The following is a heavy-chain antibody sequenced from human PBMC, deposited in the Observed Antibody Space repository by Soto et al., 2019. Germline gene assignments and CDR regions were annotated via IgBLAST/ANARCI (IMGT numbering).Heavy chain of an antibody. CDR3: ARVVPTPYYFDY. J-gene: IGHJ4*02. D-gene: IGHD2-2*01. V-gene: IGHV4-59*01. CDR2: IHYSGSS. Sequence: SETLSLTCTVSCGSISSYYWNWIRQPPGKGLEWIGYIHYSGSSNYNPSLKSRVTISVDTSKNQFSLTLSSVTAADTAVYYCARVVPTPYYFDYWGQGTLVTVS. CDR1: CGSISSYY.